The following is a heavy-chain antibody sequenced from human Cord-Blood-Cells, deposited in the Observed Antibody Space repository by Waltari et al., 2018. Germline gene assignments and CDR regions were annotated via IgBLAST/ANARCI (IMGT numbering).Heavy chain of an antibody. CDR3: VRDRGAARPGAFDI. D-gene: IGHD6-6*01. V-gene: IGHV3-53*01. Sequence: EVKLVESGGGLIQPGGSLRLSCAASGFTVSCNYMSWVRQAPGKGLEWVSVIYSGGSTYYADSVKGRFTISRDNSKNTLYLQMNSLRAEDTAVYYCVRDRGAARPGAFDIWGQGTMVTVSS. J-gene: IGHJ3*02. CDR1: GFTVSCNY. CDR2: IYSGGST.